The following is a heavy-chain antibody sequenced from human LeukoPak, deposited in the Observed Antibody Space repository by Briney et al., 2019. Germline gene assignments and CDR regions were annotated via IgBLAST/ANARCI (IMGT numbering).Heavy chain of an antibody. CDR1: GGTFSSYA. CDR3: ARVVDDSRSDYFDY. CDR2: IIPILGIA. D-gene: IGHD3-22*01. J-gene: IGHJ4*02. V-gene: IGHV1-69*04. Sequence: SVKVSRKASGGTFSSYAISWVRQAPGQGLEWMGRIIPILGIANYAQKFQGRVTITADKSTSTAYMELSSLRSEDTAVYYCARVVDDSRSDYFDYWGQGTLVTVSS.